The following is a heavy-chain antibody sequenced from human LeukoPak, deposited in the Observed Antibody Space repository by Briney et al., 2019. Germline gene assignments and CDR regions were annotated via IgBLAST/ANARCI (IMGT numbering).Heavy chain of an antibody. CDR2: IYYSGST. V-gene: IGHV4-59*08. CDR1: GGSISSYY. D-gene: IGHD6-13*01. CDR3: ARWYSSSWYLDY. J-gene: IGHJ4*02. Sequence: SETLSLTCTVPGGSISSYYWSWIRQPPGKGLEWIGYIYYSGSTNYNPSLKSRVTISVDTSKNQFSLKLSSVTAADTAVYYCARWYSSSWYLDYWGQGTLVTVSS.